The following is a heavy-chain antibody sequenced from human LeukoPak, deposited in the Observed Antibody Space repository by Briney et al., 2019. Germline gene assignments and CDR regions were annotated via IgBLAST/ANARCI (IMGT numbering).Heavy chain of an antibody. CDR3: AKSSGSLFDP. V-gene: IGHV4-34*01. CDR1: GGSFSGYY. D-gene: IGHD3-10*01. J-gene: IGHJ5*02. Sequence: PSETLSLTCAVYGGSFSGYYWSWIRQPPGKGLEWIGSIYHSGSTYYNPSLKSRVTMSADTSKNQFSLRLSSVTAADTAVYYCAKSSGSLFDPWGQGTLVTVSS. CDR2: IYHSGST.